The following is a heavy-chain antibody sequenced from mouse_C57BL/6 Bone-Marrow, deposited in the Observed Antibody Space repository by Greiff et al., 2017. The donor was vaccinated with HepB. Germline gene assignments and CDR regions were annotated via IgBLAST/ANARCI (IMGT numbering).Heavy chain of an antibody. J-gene: IGHJ3*01. CDR2: IYPGNSDT. CDR1: GYTFTSYW. CDR3: TGGNWDGGFAY. V-gene: IGHV1-5*01. Sequence: EVKLVESGTVLARPGASVKMSCKTSGYTFTSYWMHWVKQRPGQGLEWIGAIYPGNSDTSYNQKFKGKAKLTAVTSASTAYMELSSLTTEDSAVYYCTGGNWDGGFAYWGQGTLVTVSA. D-gene: IGHD4-1*01.